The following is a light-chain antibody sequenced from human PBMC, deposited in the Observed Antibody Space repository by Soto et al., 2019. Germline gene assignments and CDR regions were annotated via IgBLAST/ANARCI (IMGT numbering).Light chain of an antibody. V-gene: IGKV3-15*01. CDR2: GAN. Sequence: ERVMTQSPATLSVSPGERATLSCRASQSVSSNLAWYQQKPGQAPRLLIYGANTRVTSVPARFSGSGSGTEFTLTISSLQPEDSAVYYCQQYNNWPPITFGQGTRLEIK. CDR1: QSVSSN. J-gene: IGKJ5*01. CDR3: QQYNNWPPIT.